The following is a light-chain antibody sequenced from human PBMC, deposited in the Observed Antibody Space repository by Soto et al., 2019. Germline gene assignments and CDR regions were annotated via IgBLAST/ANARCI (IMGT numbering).Light chain of an antibody. CDR2: KTS. CDR1: QSINNW. V-gene: IGKV1-5*03. J-gene: IGKJ4*01. Sequence: DIQMTQSPSTLSASVGDRVTITCRASQSINNWLAWYQQKPGKAPKLLIYKTSNLESGVPSRFSGSGSGTEFSLIINSLQPDDFATYYCQQYKSFSLTFGGGTRVEVK. CDR3: QQYKSFSLT.